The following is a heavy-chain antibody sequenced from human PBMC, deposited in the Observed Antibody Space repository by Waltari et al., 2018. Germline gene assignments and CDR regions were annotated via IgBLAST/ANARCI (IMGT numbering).Heavy chain of an antibody. Sequence: QVQLQQWGAGLLKPSETLSLTCAVYGGSFSGYYWSWIRKPPGKGLEWIGEINHSGSTNYNPSLKSRVTISVDTSKNQFSLKLSSVTAADTAVYYCARGRWELKSRRYFDLWGRGTLVTVSS. V-gene: IGHV4-34*01. D-gene: IGHD1-26*01. CDR3: ARGRWELKSRRYFDL. CDR1: GGSFSGYY. CDR2: INHSGST. J-gene: IGHJ2*01.